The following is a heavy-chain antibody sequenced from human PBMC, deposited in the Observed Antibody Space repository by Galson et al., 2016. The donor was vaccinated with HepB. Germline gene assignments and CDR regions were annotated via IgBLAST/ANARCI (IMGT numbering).Heavy chain of an antibody. CDR1: GFIFSNYA. D-gene: IGHD1-1*01. Sequence: SLRLSCAASGFIFSNYAMSWVRQAPGKGLEWVSGLLGGGDTTYYAESVKGRFTIPRDNSKNTLDLQMNNLRAEDTAVYYCVKDDNWNVYYWGQGTLVTVSS. CDR2: LLGGGDTT. V-gene: IGHV3-23*01. J-gene: IGHJ4*02. CDR3: VKDDNWNVYY.